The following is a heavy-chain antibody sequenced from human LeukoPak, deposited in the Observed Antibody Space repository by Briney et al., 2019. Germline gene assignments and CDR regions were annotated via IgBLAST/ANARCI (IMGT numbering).Heavy chain of an antibody. CDR1: GFTFSSYG. J-gene: IGHJ1*01. V-gene: IGHV3-30*02. D-gene: IGHD2-21*02. CDR3: ARDRYCGGDCLIPMAH. Sequence: GGSLRLSCAASGFTFSSYGIHWVRQAPGKGLEWVAFIRYDGSNNFYADSVKGRFTISRDNSKNTLYLQMNSLRAEDTAVYYCARDRYCGGDCLIPMAHWGQGTLVTVSS. CDR2: IRYDGSNN.